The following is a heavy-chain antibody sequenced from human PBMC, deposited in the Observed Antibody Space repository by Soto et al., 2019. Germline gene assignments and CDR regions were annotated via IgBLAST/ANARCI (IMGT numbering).Heavy chain of an antibody. V-gene: IGHV3-15*01. CDR1: GFTFSSDW. D-gene: IGHD1-1*01. J-gene: IGHJ4*02. Sequence: GGSLRLSCAASGFTFSSDWMSWFRQAPGKGLEWIGRIKSKTDGETTDYAAPVKGRFTISRDDSKNTLYLQMNSLKTEDTAVYYCTTFGRPGDYWGQGTLVTVSS. CDR2: IKSKTDGETT. CDR3: TTFGRPGDY.